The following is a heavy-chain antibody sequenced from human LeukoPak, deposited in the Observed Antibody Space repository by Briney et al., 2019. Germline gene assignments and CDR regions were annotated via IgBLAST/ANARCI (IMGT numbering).Heavy chain of an antibody. CDR3: ASGFDSVVVGLYNWLDS. CDR2: ISGSGGDT. J-gene: IGHJ5*01. CDR1: GLTFSKNA. V-gene: IGHV3-23*01. D-gene: IGHD2-15*01. Sequence: GGSLRPSCAASGLTFSKNAMTWVRKAPGKGLEWVSSISGSGGDTYYADSVQGRFAISRDNSRTTLYLQMNSLRAEDTAIYYCASGFDSVVVGLYNWLDSWGQGTLLTVSS.